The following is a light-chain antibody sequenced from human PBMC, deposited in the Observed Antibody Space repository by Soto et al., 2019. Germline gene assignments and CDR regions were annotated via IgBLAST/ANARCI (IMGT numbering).Light chain of an antibody. Sequence: DIQMTQSPSTLSSSVGYRVDITCRASQSISTGLAWYQQEPGKAPNLLIYDASTLESGVPSRFSGSASGTEFTLTISRMTPDDSATYYCQHYSTVWAFGQGTKVDI. CDR3: QHYSTVWA. CDR2: DAS. V-gene: IGKV1-5*01. CDR1: QSISTG. J-gene: IGKJ1*01.